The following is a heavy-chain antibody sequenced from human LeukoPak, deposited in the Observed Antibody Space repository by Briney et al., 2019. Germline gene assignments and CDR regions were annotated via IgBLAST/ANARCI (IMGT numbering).Heavy chain of an antibody. CDR3: ARVSYDRGGDDAFDI. CDR1: GGSISSDGYY. CDR2: IYHSGST. J-gene: IGHJ3*02. D-gene: IGHD3-10*02. Sequence: SETLSLTCTVSGGSISSDGYYWSWIRQPPGKGLEWIGYIYHSGSTNYNPSLKSRVTISVDTSKNQFSLKLSSVTAADPAVYYCARVSYDRGGDDAFDIWGQGTMVTVSS. V-gene: IGHV4-61*08.